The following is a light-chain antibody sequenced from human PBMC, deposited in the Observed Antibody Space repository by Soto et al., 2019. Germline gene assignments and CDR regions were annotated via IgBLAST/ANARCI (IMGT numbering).Light chain of an antibody. CDR2: DTS. CDR1: TGAVTSGHY. CDR3: LLSYSGARFHV. V-gene: IGLV7-46*01. Sequence: AVVTQEPSLTVSPGGTVTLTCGSSTGAVTSGHYPYWFQQKPGQAPRTLIYDTSNKHSWTPARFSGSLLGGKAALTLSGAQPEDEAEYYCLLSYSGARFHVFGTGTKGTVL. J-gene: IGLJ1*01.